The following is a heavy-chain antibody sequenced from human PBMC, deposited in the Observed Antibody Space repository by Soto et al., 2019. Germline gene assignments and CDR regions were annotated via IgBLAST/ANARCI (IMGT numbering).Heavy chain of an antibody. D-gene: IGHD3-3*01. CDR1: GYTFTSYG. Sequence: VASVKVSCKASGYTFTSYGISWVRQAPGQGLEWMGWISAYNGNTNYAQKLQGRVTMTTDTSTSTAYMELRSLRSDDTAVYYCAGPNLRFLEWLSDPYYYYGMDVWGQGTTVPSP. CDR3: AGPNLRFLEWLSDPYYYYGMDV. J-gene: IGHJ6*02. V-gene: IGHV1-18*01. CDR2: ISAYNGNT.